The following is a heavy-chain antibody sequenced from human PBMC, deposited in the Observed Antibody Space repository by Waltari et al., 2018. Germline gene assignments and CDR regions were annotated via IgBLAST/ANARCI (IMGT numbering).Heavy chain of an antibody. CDR1: GGTFSSYA. D-gene: IGHD5-12*01. J-gene: IGHJ4*02. CDR2: TIPILGRD. Sequence: QVQLVQSGAEVKKPGSSVKVSCKASGGTFSSYAISWVRQAPGQGLEWMGGTIPILGRDNSAQKFQGRVTITADESTSTAYMELSSLRSEDTAVYYCAREHGYNYFDYWGQGTLVTVAS. CDR3: AREHGYNYFDY. V-gene: IGHV1-69*11.